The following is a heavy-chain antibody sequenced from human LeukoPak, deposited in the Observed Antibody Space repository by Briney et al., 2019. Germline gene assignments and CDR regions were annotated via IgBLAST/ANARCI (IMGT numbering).Heavy chain of an antibody. CDR2: ISSSGSTI. CDR1: GFTFSSYE. J-gene: IGHJ4*02. Sequence: GGSLRLSCVASGFTFSSYEMNWVRQAPGKGLEWVSYISSSGSTIYYADSVKGRFTISRDNAKNSLYLQMNSLRAEDTAVYYCARRNYDILTGSEEEADIFDYWGQGTLVTVSS. D-gene: IGHD3-9*01. CDR3: ARRNYDILTGSEEEADIFDY. V-gene: IGHV3-48*03.